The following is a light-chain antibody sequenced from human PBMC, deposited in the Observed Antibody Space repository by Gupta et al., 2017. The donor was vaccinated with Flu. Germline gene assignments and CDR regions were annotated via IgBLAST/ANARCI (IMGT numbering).Light chain of an antibody. Sequence: PGERATLSCRTSQVVGSNLAWYQQKPGQSPRLLIYDTSIRATGVPARFSGTGAGTEFTLTISSLQSEDSAVYYCQQYHVLGPFGAGTKVEIK. V-gene: IGKV3-15*01. CDR1: QVVGSN. J-gene: IGKJ4*01. CDR3: QQYHVLGP. CDR2: DTS.